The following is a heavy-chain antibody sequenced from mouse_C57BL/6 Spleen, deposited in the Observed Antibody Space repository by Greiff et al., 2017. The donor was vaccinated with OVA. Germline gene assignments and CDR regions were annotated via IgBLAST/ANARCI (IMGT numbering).Heavy chain of an antibody. J-gene: IGHJ4*01. CDR1: GFSLTSYG. CDR3: ARNPAYYSNYEGAMDY. CDR2: IWSGGST. D-gene: IGHD2-5*01. Sequence: VMLVESGPGLVQPSQSLSITCTVSGFSLTSYGVHWVRQSPGKGLEWLGVIWSGGSTDYNAAFISRLSISKDNSKSQVFFKMNSLQADDTAIYYCARNPAYYSNYEGAMDYWGQGTSVTVSS. V-gene: IGHV2-2*01.